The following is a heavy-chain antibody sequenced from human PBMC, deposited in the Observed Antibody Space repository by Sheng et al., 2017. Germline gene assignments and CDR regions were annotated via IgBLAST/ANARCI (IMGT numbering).Heavy chain of an antibody. D-gene: IGHD3-16*01. Sequence: QVQLVQSGAEVKKPGSSVKVSCKASGGTFSSYTISWVRQAPGQGLEWMGRIIPILGIANYAQKFQGRVTITADKSTSTAYMELSSLRSEDTAVYYCARRGGTGYYMDVWGKGTTVTVSS. V-gene: IGHV1-69*02. CDR2: IIPILGIA. CDR3: ARRGGTGYYMDV. J-gene: IGHJ6*03. CDR1: GGTFSSYT.